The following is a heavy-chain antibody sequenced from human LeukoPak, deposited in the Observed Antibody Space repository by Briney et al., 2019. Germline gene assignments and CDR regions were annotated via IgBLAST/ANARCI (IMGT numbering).Heavy chain of an antibody. CDR1: GYPFSAHF. D-gene: IGHD4-23*01. J-gene: IGHJ4*02. CDR2: INPNSGGT. CDR3: ARDLTWSDYGGSPYYFDY. V-gene: IGHV1-2*06. Sequence: ASVKVSCKASGYPFSAHFLNWVRQAPGQGLEWMGRINPNSGGTNYAQKFQGRVTMTRDTSISTAYMELSRLRSDDTAVYYCARDLTWSDYGGSPYYFDYWGQGTLVTVSS.